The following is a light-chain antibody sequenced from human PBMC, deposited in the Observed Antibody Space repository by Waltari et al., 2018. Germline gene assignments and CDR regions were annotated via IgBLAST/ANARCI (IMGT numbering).Light chain of an antibody. V-gene: IGKV2-28*01. CDR2: LGS. J-gene: IGKJ3*01. CDR3: MQALQDLFT. CDR1: QSLLHSSGYNY. Sequence: DIVMTQSPLSLSVTPGEPASLSCRSSQSLLHSSGYNYLDWYLQKPGQSPQLLIYLGSNRASGVPDRFSGSGSGTDFILKISRVEAEDVGVYYCMQALQDLFTFGPGTKVDIK.